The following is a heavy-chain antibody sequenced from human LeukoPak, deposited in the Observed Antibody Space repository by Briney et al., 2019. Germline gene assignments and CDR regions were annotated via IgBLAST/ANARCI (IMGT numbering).Heavy chain of an antibody. J-gene: IGHJ4*02. V-gene: IGHV3-21*01. CDR2: ISSSSSYI. CDR3: VKAYGSGSYYFDY. Sequence: GGSLRLSCAASGFTFSSYSMNWVRQAPGKGLEWVSSISSSSSYIYYADSVKGRFTISRDNAKNTLYLQMNSLRAEDTAVYYCVKAYGSGSYYFDYWGQGTLVTVS. CDR1: GFTFSSYS. D-gene: IGHD3-10*01.